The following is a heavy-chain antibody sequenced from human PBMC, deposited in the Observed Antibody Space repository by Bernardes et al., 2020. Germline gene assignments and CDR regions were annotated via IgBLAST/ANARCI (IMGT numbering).Heavy chain of an antibody. D-gene: IGHD2-21*02. CDR2: ISWNSDTI. CDR3: AKDNVRRVTPSYGMDV. Sequence: GGSLRLSCAASGFIFGNYALHWVRQAPGKGLEWVAGISWNSDTIGYSDSVKGRFTISRDNSKNSLYLQMDTLRVEDTALYYCAKDNVRRVTPSYGMDVWGKGNTVSVST. J-gene: IGHJ6*04. V-gene: IGHV3-9*01. CDR1: GFIFGNYA.